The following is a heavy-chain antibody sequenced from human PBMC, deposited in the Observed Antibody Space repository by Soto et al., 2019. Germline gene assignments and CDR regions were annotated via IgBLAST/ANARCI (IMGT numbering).Heavy chain of an antibody. D-gene: IGHD4-17*01. CDR2: IYYSGST. CDR1: GGSISSSSSY. CDR3: ARRDGGTGDSSYYFDY. Sequence: PSETLSLTCTLSGGSISSSSSYWGWIRQPPGEGLEWIGSIYYSGSTFYNPSLKSRVTVSIDTSKNQFSLKLPSVTAADTSVYYCARRDGGTGDSSYYFDYWGQGTLVTVSS. V-gene: IGHV4-39*01. J-gene: IGHJ4*02.